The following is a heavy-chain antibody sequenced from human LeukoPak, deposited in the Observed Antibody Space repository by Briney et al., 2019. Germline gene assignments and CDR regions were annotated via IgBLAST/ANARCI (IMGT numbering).Heavy chain of an antibody. Sequence: PGGSLRLSCAASGFTFSNAWMSWVRQAPGKGLEWVGRIKSKTDGGTTDYAAPVKGRFTISRDDSKNTLYLQMNSLKTEDTAVYYCTTELSVYDYVWGSYRFDYWGQGTLVTVSS. J-gene: IGHJ4*02. V-gene: IGHV3-15*01. CDR1: GFTFSNAW. CDR3: TTELSVYDYVWGSYRFDY. CDR2: IKSKTDGGTT. D-gene: IGHD3-16*02.